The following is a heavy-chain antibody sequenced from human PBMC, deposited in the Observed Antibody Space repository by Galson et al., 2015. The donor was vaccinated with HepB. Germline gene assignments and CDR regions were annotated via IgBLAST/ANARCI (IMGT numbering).Heavy chain of an antibody. CDR2: INPNSGGT. CDR3: ARDALIRGGSYYGY. J-gene: IGHJ4*02. V-gene: IGHV1-2*06. Sequence: SVKVSCKASGYTFTGYYMHWVRQAPGQGLEWMGRINPNSGGTNYAQKFQGRVTMTRDTSISTAYMELSRLRSDDTAVYYCARDALIRGGSYYGYWGQGTLVTVSS. CDR1: GYTFTGYY. D-gene: IGHD1-26*01.